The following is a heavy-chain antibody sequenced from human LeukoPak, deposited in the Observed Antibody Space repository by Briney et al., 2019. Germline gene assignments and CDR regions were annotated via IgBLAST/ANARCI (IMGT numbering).Heavy chain of an antibody. D-gene: IGHD5-18*01. CDR3: ARGAGYSYWPQNDY. Sequence: SETLSLTCAVYSGSFSGYYWSWIRQPPGKGLEWIGEINHSGSTNYNPSLKSRVTISVDTSKNQFSLKLSSVTAADTAVYYCARGAGYSYWPQNDYWGQGTLVTVSS. J-gene: IGHJ4*02. CDR1: SGSFSGYY. CDR2: INHSGST. V-gene: IGHV4-34*01.